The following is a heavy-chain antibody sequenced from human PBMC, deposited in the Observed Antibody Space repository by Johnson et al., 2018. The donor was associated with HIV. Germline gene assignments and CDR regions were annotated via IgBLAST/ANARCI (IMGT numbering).Heavy chain of an antibody. Sequence: QVQLVESGGGLVKPGGSLRLSCAASGFTFSDYYMSWIRQAPGKGLEWVSYISSSGSTIYYADSVKGRFTISRDNSKNTLYLQMNSLRAEETAVYYCAKDVGNYWPDSFDIWGQGTMVTVS. CDR1: GFTFSDYY. D-gene: IGHD3-22*01. CDR2: ISSSGSTI. CDR3: AKDVGNYWPDSFDI. J-gene: IGHJ3*02. V-gene: IGHV3-11*01.